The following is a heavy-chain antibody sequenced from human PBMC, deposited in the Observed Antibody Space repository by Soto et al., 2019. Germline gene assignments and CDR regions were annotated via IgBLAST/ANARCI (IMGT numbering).Heavy chain of an antibody. J-gene: IGHJ4*02. V-gene: IGHV1-69*12. CDR1: GGTFSSYA. D-gene: IGHD5-12*01. CDR3: VIVVAIPGYPDN. CDR2: IVPIVDTS. Sequence: QVQLVQSGAEVRQPASSVKVSCKTSGGTFSSYAISWVRQAPGQGLEWMGGIVPIVDTSTYAQKCQGRVTMTADESTSTVYMELSSLRSDDTAVYYCVIVVAIPGYPDNWGQGTLVTVSS.